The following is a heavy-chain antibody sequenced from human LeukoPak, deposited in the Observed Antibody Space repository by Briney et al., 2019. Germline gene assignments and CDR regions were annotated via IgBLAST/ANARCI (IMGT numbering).Heavy chain of an antibody. V-gene: IGHV3-21*01. CDR2: ISSSSSYI. CDR1: GFTFSSYS. D-gene: IGHD3-9*01. Sequence: GGSLRLSCAASGFTFSSYSMNWVRQAPGKGLEWVSSISSSSSYIYYADSVKGRFTISRDNAENSLYLQMNSLRAEDTAVYYCARDGSLSGYYYLDYWGQGTLVTVSS. CDR3: ARDGSLSGYYYLDY. J-gene: IGHJ4*02.